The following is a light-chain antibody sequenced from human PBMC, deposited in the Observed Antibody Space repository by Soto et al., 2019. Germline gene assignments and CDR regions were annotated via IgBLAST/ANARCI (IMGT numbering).Light chain of an antibody. CDR2: DAS. J-gene: IGKJ3*01. Sequence: EIVLTQSPATLSLSPGERATLSCRASQGVSSYLAWYQQKPGQAPRLLIYDASNGATGIPARFSGSGSGTDFTLTISSLEPEDFAVYYCQQRSNWPSFGPGTKVDIK. CDR3: QQRSNWPS. V-gene: IGKV3-11*01. CDR1: QGVSSY.